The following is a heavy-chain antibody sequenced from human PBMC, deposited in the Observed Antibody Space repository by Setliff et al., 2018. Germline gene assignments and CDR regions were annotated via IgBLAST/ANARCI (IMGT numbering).Heavy chain of an antibody. CDR2: IFWSGTT. CDR1: GVSITSSSYY. CDR3: AILAQWRVLGFFDY. D-gene: IGHD6-19*01. J-gene: IGHJ4*02. V-gene: IGHV4-39*01. Sequence: SATLSLTCTVSGVSITSSSYYWGWVRQPPGKGLVWIGTIFWSGTTYYNPSLNSRGTISVDTSRDQFSLRLSSVTAADTAVYYCAILAQWRVLGFFDYWGQGALITVSS.